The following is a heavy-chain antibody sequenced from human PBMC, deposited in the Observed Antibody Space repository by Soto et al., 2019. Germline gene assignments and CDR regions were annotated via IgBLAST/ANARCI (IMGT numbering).Heavy chain of an antibody. CDR1: GFTFSIFG. Sequence: GGSLRLSCAASGFTFSIFGMHWVRQAPGKGLEWVTVISYDGSQKYYADSVKGRFTISRDNSINTLYLQMNSLRAEDTAVYYCARPRIRYDSSGYYYDYWGQGTLVTVSS. J-gene: IGHJ4*02. CDR2: ISYDGSQK. V-gene: IGHV3-30*03. CDR3: ARPRIRYDSSGYYYDY. D-gene: IGHD3-22*01.